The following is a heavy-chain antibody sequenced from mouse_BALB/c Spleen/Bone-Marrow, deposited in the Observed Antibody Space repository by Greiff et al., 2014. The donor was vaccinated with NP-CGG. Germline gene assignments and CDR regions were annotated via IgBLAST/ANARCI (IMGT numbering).Heavy chain of an antibody. J-gene: IGHJ3*01. CDR2: IRSKSNNYAT. Sequence: EVKLMESGGGLVQPKGSLKLSCAASGFTFNTYAMNWVRQAPGKGLEWVARIRSKSNNYATYYADSVKDRFTISRDDSQSMLYLQMNNLKTEDTAVYYCVRHEVMITFAYWGQGTLVTVSA. D-gene: IGHD2-4*01. CDR3: VRHEVMITFAY. V-gene: IGHV10-1*02. CDR1: GFTFNTYA.